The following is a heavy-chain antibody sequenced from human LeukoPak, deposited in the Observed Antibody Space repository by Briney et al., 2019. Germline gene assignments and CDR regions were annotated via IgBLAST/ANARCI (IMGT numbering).Heavy chain of an antibody. D-gene: IGHD1-26*01. CDR3: ARDPYSGSYGNYYYYFMDV. J-gene: IGHJ6*03. CDR1: GFTFSSYA. CDR2: ITSGSSYI. V-gene: IGHV3-21*01. Sequence: PGGSLRLSCAASGFTFSSYAMSGVRQAPGKGLEWVSSITSGSSYIYYADSVKGRFTISRDNAKNSLYLQMNSLRAEDTAVYYCARDPYSGSYGNYYYYFMDVWGKGTTVTISS.